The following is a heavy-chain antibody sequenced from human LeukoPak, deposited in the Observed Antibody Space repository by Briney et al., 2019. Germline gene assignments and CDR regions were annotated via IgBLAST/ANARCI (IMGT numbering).Heavy chain of an antibody. CDR1: GFTFSSYA. J-gene: IGHJ2*01. CDR2: VSGSGDTM. Sequence: GGSLRLSCAASGFTFSSYAMSWVRQAPGKGLEWVSAVSGSGDTMYYADSVKGRFTISRDNSKNTLYLQMNSLRAEDTAVYFCAKAGGPRRYWFFDVWGRDTPVTVSS. D-gene: IGHD2-15*01. V-gene: IGHV3-23*01. CDR3: AKAGGPRRYWFFDV.